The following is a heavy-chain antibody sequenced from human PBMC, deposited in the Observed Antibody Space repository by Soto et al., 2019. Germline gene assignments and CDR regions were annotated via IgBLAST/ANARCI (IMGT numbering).Heavy chain of an antibody. V-gene: IGHV4-59*01. CDR1: GVSMRNYF. Sequence: ETLSLTCPVSGVSMRNYFWTWIRQPPGKGLEWIGYIHYSGTTSFFPSYNPSLRSRVTISEDTSKNQFSLKLLSVTTADTAVYFCAAGEASSRNLAPYYLDFWGQGTLVTVYS. D-gene: IGHD6-13*01. CDR3: AAGEASSRNLAPYYLDF. J-gene: IGHJ4*02. CDR2: IHYSGTT.